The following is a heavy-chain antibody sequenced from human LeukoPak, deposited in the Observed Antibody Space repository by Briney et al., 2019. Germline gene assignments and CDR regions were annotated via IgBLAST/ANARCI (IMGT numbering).Heavy chain of an antibody. V-gene: IGHV1-2*04. CDR3: ARGPRSTISGVAPKYGMDV. J-gene: IGHJ6*02. CDR1: GYTFAGYY. CDR2: IDPNSGGT. Sequence: RASVKVSCKASGYTFAGYYMHWVRQAPGQGLEWMGWIDPNSGGTNYAQKFQGWVTMTRDTSISTAYMELSRLRSDDTAVYYCARGPRSTISGVAPKYGMDVWGQGTTVTVSS. D-gene: IGHD3-3*01.